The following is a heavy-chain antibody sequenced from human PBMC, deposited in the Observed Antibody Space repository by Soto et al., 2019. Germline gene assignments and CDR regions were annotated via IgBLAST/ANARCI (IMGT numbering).Heavy chain of an antibody. Sequence: SVKVSCKTSGYTFTHYHVHWVRQAPGQGLEWMGAINPNGGSTTYARHLQGRVTMTSDSSTSTVYMEMGSLRSDDSAVYYCALPKNTLGWYNFWGQGTLVTVSS. CDR2: INPNGGST. CDR1: GYTFTHYH. V-gene: IGHV1-46*01. J-gene: IGHJ4*02. CDR3: ALPKNTLGWYNF. D-gene: IGHD6-19*01.